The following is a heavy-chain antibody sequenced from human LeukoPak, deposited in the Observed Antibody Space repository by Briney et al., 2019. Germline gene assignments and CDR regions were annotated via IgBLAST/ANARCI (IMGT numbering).Heavy chain of an antibody. Sequence: AGGSLRLSCAASGFTFSSYSMNWVRQAPGKGLEWVSYISSSSSTIYYADSVKGRFTISRDNAKNSLYLQMNSLRAEDTAVYYCARDQDGDYLPYFDYWGQGTLVTVSS. V-gene: IGHV3-48*04. D-gene: IGHD4-17*01. CDR2: ISSSSSTI. CDR3: ARDQDGDYLPYFDY. CDR1: GFTFSSYS. J-gene: IGHJ4*02.